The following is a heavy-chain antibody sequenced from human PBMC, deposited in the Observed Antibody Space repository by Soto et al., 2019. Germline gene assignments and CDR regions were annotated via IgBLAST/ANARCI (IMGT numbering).Heavy chain of an antibody. J-gene: IGHJ5*02. CDR1: GASITTYY. D-gene: IGHD3-10*01. CDR3: ARDWDSSGLFDP. CDR2: ISYSGST. Sequence: QVQLQESGPGLVKPSETLSLTCSVSGASITTYYWSWIRQPPGKGLEWIGSISYSGSTKYNPSLESRVMISLDTSKNQFSLRLNCVTAADTALYYCARDWDSSGLFDPWGQGALVTVSS. V-gene: IGHV4-59*01.